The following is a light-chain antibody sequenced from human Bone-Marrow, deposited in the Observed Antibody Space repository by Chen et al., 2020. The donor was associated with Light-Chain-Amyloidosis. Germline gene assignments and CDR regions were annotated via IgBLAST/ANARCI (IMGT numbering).Light chain of an antibody. V-gene: IGLV2-14*01. Sequence: QSALTQPASVSVSPGQSITISCTGTSSDVGGDNHVSCYQQHPDKAPKLMIYEVTNRPSWVPDRFAGSKSDNTASLTISGLQTEDEAEYFCSSYTITNTLVFGSGTRVNVL. CDR3: SSYTITNTLV. CDR2: EVT. J-gene: IGLJ1*01. CDR1: SSDVGGDNH.